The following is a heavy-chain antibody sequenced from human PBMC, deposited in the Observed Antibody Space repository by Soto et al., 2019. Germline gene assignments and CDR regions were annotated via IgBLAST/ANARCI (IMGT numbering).Heavy chain of an antibody. J-gene: IGHJ1*01. V-gene: IGHV3-30-3*01. CDR1: GFIFSDYA. CDR3: ARENSRIAPRLFQH. D-gene: IGHD6-6*01. Sequence: PGGSLRLSCVASGFIFSDYAMHWARQAPGKGLVWVALISPDGGNQYYSESAKGRFTISRDNSKNTLYLQMNDLRPDDTALYYCARENSRIAPRLFQHWGHGSLVTVLL. CDR2: ISPDGGNQ.